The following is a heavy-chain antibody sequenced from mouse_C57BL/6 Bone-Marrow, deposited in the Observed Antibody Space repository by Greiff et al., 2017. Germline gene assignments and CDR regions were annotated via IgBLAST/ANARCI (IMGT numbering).Heavy chain of an antibody. D-gene: IGHD2-4*01. CDR1: GFSFSSYA. V-gene: IGHV5-4*01. J-gene: IGHJ3*01. Sequence: EVQRVESGGGLVKPGGSLKLSCAASGFSFSSYAMSWVRQTPEKRLEWVATISDGGSYTYYTDNVKGRFTISRDNAKNNLYLQMSHLKSEDTSMYYSARDVITASLAYWGQGTPVTVSA. CDR2: ISDGGSYT. CDR3: ARDVITASLAY.